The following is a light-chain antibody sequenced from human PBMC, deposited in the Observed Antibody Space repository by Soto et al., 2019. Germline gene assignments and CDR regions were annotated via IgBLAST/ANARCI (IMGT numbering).Light chain of an antibody. J-gene: IGKJ3*01. Sequence: EIVLTQSPGTLSLSPGERATLSCRASQSVSSDYLAWYQQRPGRPPRLLIYDTSTRATGIPDRFSGSGSATDFTLTISRLEPGDFAVYYCQQYDTSPTFGPGTKVDIK. CDR3: QQYDTSPT. V-gene: IGKV3-20*01. CDR1: QSVSSDY. CDR2: DTS.